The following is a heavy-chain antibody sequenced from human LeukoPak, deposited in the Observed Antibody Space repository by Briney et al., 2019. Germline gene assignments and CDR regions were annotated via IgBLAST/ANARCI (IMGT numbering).Heavy chain of an antibody. Sequence: SETLSLTCTVSGGSISSGNYYWSWIRQHPGKGLEWIGYISYSGSTYYIPSLKSRVTISVDTSKNQFSLKPSSVTAADTAVYYCARVPQQAPSIDYWGQGTLVTVSS. CDR1: GGSISSGNYY. J-gene: IGHJ4*02. V-gene: IGHV4-31*03. CDR3: ARVPQQAPSIDY. CDR2: ISYSGST.